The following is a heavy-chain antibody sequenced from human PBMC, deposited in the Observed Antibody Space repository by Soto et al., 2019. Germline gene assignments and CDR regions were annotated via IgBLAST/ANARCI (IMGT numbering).Heavy chain of an antibody. Sequence: QVQLQESGPGLMKPSETLSLTCTVSGASITSSSYWSWIRQPAGKGLEWIGRVSLSGTTNYNPSLRSRVTMSAVVSKNQFSLRLTSVTAADTALYYCARGMTPPGAPAWYYFDSWGQGTLVTVST. CDR1: GASITSSSY. V-gene: IGHV4-4*07. CDR3: ARGMTPPGAPAWYYFDS. J-gene: IGHJ4*02. D-gene: IGHD2-8*02. CDR2: VSLSGTT.